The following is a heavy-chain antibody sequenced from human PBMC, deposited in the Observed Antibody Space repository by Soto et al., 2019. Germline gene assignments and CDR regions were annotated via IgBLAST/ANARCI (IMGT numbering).Heavy chain of an antibody. Sequence: SVKVSCKASGGTFSSYAISWVRQAPGQGLEWMGGIIPIFGTANYAQKFQGRVTITADKSTSTAYMELSSLRSEDTAVYYCAREYSYGSNWFDPWGQGTLVTVSS. CDR2: IIPIFGTA. CDR1: GGTFSSYA. CDR3: AREYSYGSNWFDP. D-gene: IGHD5-18*01. J-gene: IGHJ5*02. V-gene: IGHV1-69*06.